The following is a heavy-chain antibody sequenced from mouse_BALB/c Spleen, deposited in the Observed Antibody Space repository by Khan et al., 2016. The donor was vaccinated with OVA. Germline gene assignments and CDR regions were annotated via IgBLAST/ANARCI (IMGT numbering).Heavy chain of an antibody. D-gene: IGHD2-3*01. J-gene: IGHJ4*01. CDR1: GFSLTSYG. CDR2: IWSDGST. Sequence: HVQLKESGPGLVAPSQSLSITCTVSGFSLTSYGVHWVRQPPGKGLEWLVVIWSDGSTNYNSVLKSRLSISKDNSKSQVCLKMNSLQTDDTAIYYCARWFDGYSSLYAMDYWGQGTSVTVSS. V-gene: IGHV2-6*02. CDR3: ARWFDGYSSLYAMDY.